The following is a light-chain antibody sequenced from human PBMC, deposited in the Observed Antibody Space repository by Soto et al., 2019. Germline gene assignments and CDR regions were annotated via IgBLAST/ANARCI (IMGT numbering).Light chain of an antibody. J-gene: IGKJ5*01. CDR1: QSISSW. CDR3: QQCNRYPIT. CDR2: DAS. Sequence: DLQMTQSPSTLSASVGARVTITCRASQSISSWLAWYQQKQGKAPKLLIYDASSLESGVPSRFSGSGSGTELTITISSLQPDDAATYYCQQCNRYPITFGQGTRLEIK. V-gene: IGKV1-5*01.